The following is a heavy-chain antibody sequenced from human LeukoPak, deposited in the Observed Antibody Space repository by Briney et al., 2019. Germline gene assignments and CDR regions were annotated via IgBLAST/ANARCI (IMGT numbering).Heavy chain of an antibody. CDR2: IYYSGST. CDR3: ARRPDIVVVPDPSDY. CDR1: GGSISSSSYY. J-gene: IGHJ4*02. D-gene: IGHD2-2*01. Sequence: SETLSLTCTVSGGSISSSSYYWGWIRQPPGKGLEWIGSIYYSGSTYYNPSLKSRVTISVDTSKNQFSLKLSSVTAADTAVYYCARRPDIVVVPDPSDYWGQGTLVTVSS. V-gene: IGHV4-39*01.